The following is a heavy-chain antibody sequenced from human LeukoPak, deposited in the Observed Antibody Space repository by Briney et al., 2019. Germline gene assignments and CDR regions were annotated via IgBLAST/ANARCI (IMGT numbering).Heavy chain of an antibody. J-gene: IGHJ3*02. D-gene: IGHD3-22*01. CDR1: GGTFSSYA. CDR3: AREYYYDSSGYPPGAFDI. Sequence: SVKVSCKASGGTFSSYAISWVRQAPGQGLEWMGGIIPIFGTANYAQKFQGRVTITTDESTSTAYMELSSLRSEDTAVYYCAREYYYDSSGYPPGAFDIWGQGTMVTVSS. CDR2: IIPIFGTA. V-gene: IGHV1-69*05.